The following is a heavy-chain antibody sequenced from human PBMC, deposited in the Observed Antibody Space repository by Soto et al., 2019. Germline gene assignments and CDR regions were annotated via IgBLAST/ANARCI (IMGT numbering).Heavy chain of an antibody. CDR1: GGSFSDSY. D-gene: IGHD3-16*01. Sequence: QVQLQQWGTGLLKPSETLSLTCRVDGGSFSDSYWNWIRQSPTKGLGWIGEINHRGTHNYNPSLRSLFTLSVDTSKNEFSPMLNSVSAADTAVYYCVRGGGVRASQTVWFDPLGQGTLVIVSS. CDR3: VRGGGVRASQTVWFDP. CDR2: INHRGTH. V-gene: IGHV4-34*01. J-gene: IGHJ5*02.